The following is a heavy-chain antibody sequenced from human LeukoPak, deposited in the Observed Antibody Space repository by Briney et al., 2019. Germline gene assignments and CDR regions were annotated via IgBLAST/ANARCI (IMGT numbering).Heavy chain of an antibody. J-gene: IGHJ4*02. V-gene: IGHV3-7*04. CDR2: IKQDGSEK. CDR1: GFTFSSYW. D-gene: IGHD3-9*01. CDR3: ETAYDILTGYFDY. Sequence: GGSLRLSCAASGFTFSSYWMSWVRQAPGKGLEWVANIKQDGSEKFYVDSVKGRFTISRDNAKNSLYLQMNSLRADDTSVYNWETAYDILTGYFDYWGQGTPVTVSS.